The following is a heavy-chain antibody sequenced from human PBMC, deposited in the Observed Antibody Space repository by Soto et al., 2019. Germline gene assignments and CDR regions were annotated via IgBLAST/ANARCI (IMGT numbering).Heavy chain of an antibody. Sequence: QEQLLQSGAEVRKPGSSVKVSCKASGGTFNNYAVSWVRQAPGQGLEWMGGIIPMFETVNYAQRFQGRLTIAADDSTSTAYMEPTSLTSADTAIYFCARGLRTGNYGMDVWGQGTTVTVSS. CDR3: ARGLRTGNYGMDV. CDR2: IIPMFETV. V-gene: IGHV1-69*01. D-gene: IGHD2-15*01. CDR1: GGTFNNYA. J-gene: IGHJ6*02.